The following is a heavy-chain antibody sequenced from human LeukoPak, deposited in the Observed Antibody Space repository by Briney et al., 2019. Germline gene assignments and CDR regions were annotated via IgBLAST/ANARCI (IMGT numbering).Heavy chain of an antibody. V-gene: IGHV4-38-2*01. D-gene: IGHD5-12*01. CDR2: IYYSGST. Sequence: SETLSLTCAVSGYSISSGYYWGWIRQLPGKGLEWIGSIYYSGSTYYNPSLKSRVTISVDTSKNQFSLKLSSVTAADTAVYYCARHKDWWLRYFDYWGQGTLVTVSS. CDR3: ARHKDWWLRYFDY. CDR1: GYSISSGYY. J-gene: IGHJ4*02.